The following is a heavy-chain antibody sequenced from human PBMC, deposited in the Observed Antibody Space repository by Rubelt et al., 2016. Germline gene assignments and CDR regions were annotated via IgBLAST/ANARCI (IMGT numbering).Heavy chain of an antibody. CDR1: GFTFSSYT. D-gene: IGHD6-6*01. V-gene: IGHV3-21*01. CDR3: AKDPGSSAFYFDS. CDR2: ISSSSASI. J-gene: IGHJ4*02. Sequence: EVQLVESGGGLVKPGGSLRLSCAASGFTFSSYTMNWVRQAPGKGLEWVSSISSSSASIYYADSLKGRFTISRDNANNSLSLQVNSLRAEDTAVYYWAKDPGSSAFYFDSWGQGTLVSVSS.